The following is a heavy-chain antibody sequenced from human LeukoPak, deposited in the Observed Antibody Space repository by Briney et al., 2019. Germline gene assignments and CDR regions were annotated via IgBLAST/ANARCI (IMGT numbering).Heavy chain of an antibody. Sequence: SETLSPTCAVYGGSFSSYYWSWIRQPPGKGLEWIGEINHSGSTNYNPSLKSRVTISVDTSKNQFSLKLSSVTAADTAVYYCASFGRGVPAAIPSYWGQGTLVTVSS. CDR2: INHSGST. CDR3: ASFGRGVPAAIPSY. D-gene: IGHD2-2*01. CDR1: GGSFSSYY. V-gene: IGHV4-34*01. J-gene: IGHJ4*02.